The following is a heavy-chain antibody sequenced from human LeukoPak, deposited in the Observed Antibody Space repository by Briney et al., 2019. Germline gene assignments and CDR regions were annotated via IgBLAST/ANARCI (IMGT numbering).Heavy chain of an antibody. CDR3: ARRWTVENTFDV. CDR1: GVSINGRY. CDR2: IYSSGST. Sequence: SETLSLTCIVSGVSINGRYWGWIRQPAGKGLEWIGHIYSSGSTYYNPSLKSRVTMSVDTSANHFSLRLTSVTAADTALYYCARRWTVENTFDVWGQGTMVTVSS. J-gene: IGHJ3*01. D-gene: IGHD3/OR15-3a*01. V-gene: IGHV4-4*07.